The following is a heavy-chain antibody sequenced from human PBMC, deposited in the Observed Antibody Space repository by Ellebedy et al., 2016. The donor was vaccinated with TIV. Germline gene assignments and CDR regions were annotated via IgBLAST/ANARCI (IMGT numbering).Heavy chain of an antibody. V-gene: IGHV3-21*01. Sequence: PGGSLRLSCAVPGFAFGTYNMNWVRQAPGKGLEWVSYIGSSGDETHYIDSVEGRFIISRDNAKNTLYLQMNRLRDEDTAVYYCASGYNWNDEVLGHWGQGVLVTVSS. CDR2: IGSSGDET. CDR1: GFAFGTYN. D-gene: IGHD1-20*01. CDR3: ASGYNWNDEVLGH. J-gene: IGHJ4*02.